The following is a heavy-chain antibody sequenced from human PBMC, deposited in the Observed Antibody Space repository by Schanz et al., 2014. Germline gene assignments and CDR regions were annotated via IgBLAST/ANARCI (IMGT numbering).Heavy chain of an antibody. CDR1: GFTFRSYG. J-gene: IGHJ4*02. V-gene: IGHV3-30*19. CDR3: AKVAPAATYLDS. CDR2: ISYDGNTK. D-gene: IGHD2-2*01. Sequence: QVQLVESGGGVVQPGRSLRLSCAASGFTFRSYGMHWVRQAPGKGLEWVALISYDGNTKYYADSVKGRFTISRDNAKNSLFLQMNSLSAEDTAVYYCAKVAPAATYLDSWGLGTLVTVSS.